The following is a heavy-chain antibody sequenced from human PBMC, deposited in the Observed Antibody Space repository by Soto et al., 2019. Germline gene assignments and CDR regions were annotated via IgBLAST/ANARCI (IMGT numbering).Heavy chain of an antibody. CDR3: ARATFSRRNPYYFDY. Sequence: SETLSLTCTVSGGSISSSSYYWGWIRQPPGKGLEWIGSIYYSGSTYYNPSLKSRVTISVDTSKNQFSLKLSSVTAADTAVYYCARATFSRRNPYYFDYWGQGTLVTVSS. CDR2: IYYSGST. V-gene: IGHV4-39*01. J-gene: IGHJ4*02. D-gene: IGHD3-16*01. CDR1: GGSISSSSYY.